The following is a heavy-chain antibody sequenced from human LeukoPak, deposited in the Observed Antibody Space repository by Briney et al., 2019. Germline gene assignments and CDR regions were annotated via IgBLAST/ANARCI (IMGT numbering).Heavy chain of an antibody. V-gene: IGHV4-39*01. CDR3: ARQGYSVPKGYFDY. Sequence: SETLSLTCTVSGVSISSTGYYWGWIRQPPGKGLEWIGTIYYSGSTYYNPSLKSRVTISVDTSKNQFSLKLSSVTAADTAVYYCARQGYSVPKGYFDYWGQGTLVTVSS. CDR1: GVSISSTGYY. J-gene: IGHJ4*02. CDR2: IYYSGST. D-gene: IGHD2-2*02.